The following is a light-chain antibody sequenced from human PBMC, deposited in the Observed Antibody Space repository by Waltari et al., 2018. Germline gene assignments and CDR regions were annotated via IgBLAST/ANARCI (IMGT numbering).Light chain of an antibody. CDR1: QRVSSN. V-gene: IGKV3-15*01. CDR2: GAS. CDR3: QQYNNWPPWT. J-gene: IGKJ1*01. Sequence: ELVMTHAPATLSVSPGERATLPCRSSQRVSSNLAWYQQKPGQAPRLLIYGASTRANGIPARFSGSGSGTEFTLTISSLQSEDFAVYYCQQYNNWPPWTFGQGTKVEIK.